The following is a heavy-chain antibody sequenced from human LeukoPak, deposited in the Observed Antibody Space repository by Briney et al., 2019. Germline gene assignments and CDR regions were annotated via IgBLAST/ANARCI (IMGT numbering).Heavy chain of an antibody. J-gene: IGHJ3*02. CDR3: AKAGRYSSSWHDAFDI. D-gene: IGHD6-13*01. Sequence: SETLSLTCTVSGGSISSYYWSWIRQPPGKGLEWIGSIYHSGSTYYNPSLKSRVTISVDTSKNQFSLKLSSVTAADTAVYYCAKAGRYSSSWHDAFDIWGQGTMVTVSS. CDR1: GGSISSYY. CDR2: IYHSGST. V-gene: IGHV4-59*04.